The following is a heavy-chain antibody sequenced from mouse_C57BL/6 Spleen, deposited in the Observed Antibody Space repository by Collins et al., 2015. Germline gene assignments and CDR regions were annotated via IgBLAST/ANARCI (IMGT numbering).Heavy chain of an antibody. CDR3: ATYSNFDAMDY. Sequence: QVQLQQSGPELVKTGASVKISCKASGDAFSSSWMNWVKQRPGKDLEWIGRTYPGDGNTKYNGKFKGKATLTADKSSSTAHMQLSSLTSEDSAVYFCATYSNFDAMDYWGQGTSVTVSS. CDR1: GDAFSSSW. J-gene: IGHJ4*01. V-gene: IGHV1-82*01. D-gene: IGHD2-5*01. CDR2: TYPGDGNT.